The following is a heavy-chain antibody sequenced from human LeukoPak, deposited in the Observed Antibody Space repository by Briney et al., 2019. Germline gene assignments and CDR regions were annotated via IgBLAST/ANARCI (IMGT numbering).Heavy chain of an antibody. CDR1: GFTFSTYT. CDR2: VFFGGST. D-gene: IGHD4/OR15-4a*01. Sequence: GSLRLSCAASGFTFSTYTMNWVRQPPGKGLEWIGSVFFGGSTYYKTSLKSRVTISVDTSKNQFSLNLTSVTAADTAVYYCARGAGLFDFWGQGTLVTVSS. V-gene: IGHV4-39*01. CDR3: ARGAGLFDF. J-gene: IGHJ4*02.